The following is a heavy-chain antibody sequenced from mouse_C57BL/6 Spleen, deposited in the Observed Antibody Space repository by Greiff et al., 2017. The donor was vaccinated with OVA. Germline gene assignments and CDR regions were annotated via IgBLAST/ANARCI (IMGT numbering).Heavy chain of an antibody. Sequence: EVMLVESGAELVRPGASVKLSCTASGFNIKDDYMHWVKQRPEQGLEWIGWIDPENGDTEYASKFQGKATITADTSANTAYLQLSSLTSEDTAVYYCTTGGYGNYWYFDVWGTGTTVTVSS. CDR2: IDPENGDT. CDR1: GFNIKDDY. V-gene: IGHV14-4*01. CDR3: TTGGYGNYWYFDV. D-gene: IGHD2-1*01. J-gene: IGHJ1*03.